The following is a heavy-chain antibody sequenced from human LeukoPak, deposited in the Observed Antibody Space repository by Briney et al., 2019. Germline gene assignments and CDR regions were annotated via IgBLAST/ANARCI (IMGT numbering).Heavy chain of an antibody. J-gene: IGHJ4*02. Sequence: SETLSLTCTVSGGSISSYYWSWIRQPPGKGLEWIGYIYYSGSTSYNPSLKSRVTISVDTSKNQFSLKLSSVTAADTAVYYCAREGYYDSSGYFDYWGQGTLVTVSS. CDR3: AREGYYDSSGYFDY. CDR1: GGSISSYY. D-gene: IGHD3-22*01. CDR2: IYYSGST. V-gene: IGHV4-59*01.